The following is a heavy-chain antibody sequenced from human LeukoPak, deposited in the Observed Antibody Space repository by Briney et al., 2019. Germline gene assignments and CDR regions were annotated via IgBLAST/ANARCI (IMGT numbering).Heavy chain of an antibody. CDR2: IKPDGSEK. CDR1: GFIFSRYW. CDR3: TRDRVAGF. V-gene: IGHV3-7*01. Sequence: PGGSLRLSCAASGFIFSRYWMSWVRQAPGKGLEWVAYIKPDGSEKYYVDSVKGRFTISRDNAKNSLYLQTNSLRDDDTAVYYCTRDRVAGFWGQGTLVAVSS. J-gene: IGHJ4*02. D-gene: IGHD6-19*01.